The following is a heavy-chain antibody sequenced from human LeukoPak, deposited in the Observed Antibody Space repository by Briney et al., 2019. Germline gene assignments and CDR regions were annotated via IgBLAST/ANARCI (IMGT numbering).Heavy chain of an antibody. D-gene: IGHD6-19*01. V-gene: IGHV3-23*01. Sequence: PGGSLRLSCAASGFTFSSYGMTWVRQAPGKGLEWVSVISGSGGSTNYADSVKGRFTISRDNSKSTLYLQMNSLRAEDTAVYYCAKDRGRAVAGSEFDYWGQGTLVTVSS. J-gene: IGHJ4*02. CDR2: ISGSGGST. CDR3: AKDRGRAVAGSEFDY. CDR1: GFTFSSYG.